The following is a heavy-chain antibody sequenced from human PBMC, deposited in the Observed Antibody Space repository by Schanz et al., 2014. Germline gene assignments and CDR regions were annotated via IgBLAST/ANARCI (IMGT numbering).Heavy chain of an antibody. CDR3: VRSHSGSSAYSAFDY. J-gene: IGHJ4*02. V-gene: IGHV3-23*04. CDR1: GFTFSSYA. Sequence: VQLVESGGGLVQPGGSLRLSCAASGFTFSSYAMSWVRQAPGKGLEWVSHIVGSGDSTYYADSVKGRFTISRDNAKNSLYLQMNSLRDEDTTVYYCVRSHSGSSAYSAFDYWGQGTLVTVSS. CDR2: IVGSGDST. D-gene: IGHD3-22*01.